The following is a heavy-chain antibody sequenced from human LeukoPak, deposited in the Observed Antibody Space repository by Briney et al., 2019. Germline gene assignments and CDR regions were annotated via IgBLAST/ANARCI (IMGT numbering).Heavy chain of an antibody. J-gene: IGHJ4*02. CDR1: GFTFSTYA. D-gene: IGHD2-2*01. Sequence: GGSLRLSCAASGFTFSTYALSWVRQAPGKGLEWVSAISGGITYDADSVKGRFTISRDNAKNTLYLQMNSLRAEDTALYYCAKEFCSITTCYGCFDYWGQGTLVTVSS. CDR2: ISGGIT. V-gene: IGHV3-23*01. CDR3: AKEFCSITTCYGCFDY.